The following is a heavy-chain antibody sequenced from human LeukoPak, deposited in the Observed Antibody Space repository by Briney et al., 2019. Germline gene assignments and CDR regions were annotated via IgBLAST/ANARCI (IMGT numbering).Heavy chain of an antibody. CDR1: GGPISSYY. Sequence: SETLSLTCTVSGGPISSYYWSWIRQPAGKGLEWIGRIYTSGSTNYNPSLKSRVTMSVDTSKNQFSLKLSSVTAADTAVYYCARLAVRGVITYYYYMDVWGKGTTVTVSS. CDR3: ARLAVRGVITYYYYMDV. CDR2: IYTSGST. J-gene: IGHJ6*03. D-gene: IGHD3-10*01. V-gene: IGHV4-4*07.